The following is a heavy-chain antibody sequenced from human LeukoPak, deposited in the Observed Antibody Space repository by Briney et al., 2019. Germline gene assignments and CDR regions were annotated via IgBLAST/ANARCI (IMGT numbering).Heavy chain of an antibody. Sequence: KPPETLSLTCTVSDGSISSYYRSWTRQPPGKGLEWIGYIYYSGSTNYNPSLRSRVTISVDTSKSQFSLKLSSVSAADTAVYYCARGTSGSYFWFDPWGQGTLVTVSS. CDR1: DGSISSYY. CDR3: ARGTSGSYFWFDP. J-gene: IGHJ5*02. D-gene: IGHD1-26*01. V-gene: IGHV4-59*01. CDR2: IYYSGST.